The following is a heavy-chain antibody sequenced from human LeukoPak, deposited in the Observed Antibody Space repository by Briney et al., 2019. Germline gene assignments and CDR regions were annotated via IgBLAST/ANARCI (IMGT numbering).Heavy chain of an antibody. V-gene: IGHV3-21*01. J-gene: IGHJ4*02. CDR1: GFTFSTYS. CDR3: ARGVSGTYYDSRGYYAQFDY. D-gene: IGHD3-22*01. Sequence: PGGSLRLSCAASGFTFSTYSMNWVRQAPGKGLEWVSSISSSSGYIYYADSVKGRFTISRDNAKSSLCLQLNSLRAEDTAVYYCARGVSGTYYDSRGYYAQFDYWGQGTLVTVSS. CDR2: ISSSSGYI.